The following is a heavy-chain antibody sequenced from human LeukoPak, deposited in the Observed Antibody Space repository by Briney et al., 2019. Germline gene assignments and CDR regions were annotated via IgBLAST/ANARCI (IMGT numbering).Heavy chain of an antibody. CDR3: TSCPTSKHGYNSRYAFDI. CDR2: ISDSGDT. CDR1: ADSIGGHY. D-gene: IGHD5-24*01. Sequence: SETLSLTCTVSADSIGGHYLSWVRQPPEKGLEWIGYISDSGDTNSSPYLKSRVTISVDTSKSQVSLNLSSMTAADTAVYYCTSCPTSKHGYNSRYAFDIWGQGTVVTVSS. V-gene: IGHV4-59*11. J-gene: IGHJ3*02.